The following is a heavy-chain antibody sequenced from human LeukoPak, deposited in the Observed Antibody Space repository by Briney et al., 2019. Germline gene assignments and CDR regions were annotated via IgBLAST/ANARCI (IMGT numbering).Heavy chain of an antibody. CDR3: ARDTDY. Sequence: GGSLRLSCEASGFTSRSYEMKWVRHAPGKGLEWVSYISSSGSTIYYADSVKGRFTISRDNAKNSLYLQMNSLRVEDTGVYYCARDTDYWGQGALVTVSS. CDR1: GFTSRSYE. J-gene: IGHJ4*02. CDR2: ISSSGSTI. V-gene: IGHV3-48*03.